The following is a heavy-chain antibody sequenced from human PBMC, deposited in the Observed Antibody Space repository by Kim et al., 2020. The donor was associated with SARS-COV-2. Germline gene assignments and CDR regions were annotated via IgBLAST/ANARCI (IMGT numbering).Heavy chain of an antibody. D-gene: IGHD6-19*01. J-gene: IGHJ5*02. CDR3: APWPIAVNNNWFDP. CDR2: IYYSGST. Sequence: SETLSLTCTVSGGSISSYYWSWIRQPPGKGLEWIGYIYYSGSTNYNPSLKSRVTISVDTSKNQFSLKLSSVTAADTAVYYCAPWPIAVNNNWFDPWGQGTLVTVSS. V-gene: IGHV4-59*01. CDR1: GGSISSYY.